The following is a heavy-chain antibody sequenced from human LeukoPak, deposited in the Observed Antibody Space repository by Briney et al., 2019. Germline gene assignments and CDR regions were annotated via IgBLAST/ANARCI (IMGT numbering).Heavy chain of an antibody. D-gene: IGHD3-22*01. V-gene: IGHV1-8*01. J-gene: IGHJ3*02. CDR1: GYTFTSYD. CDR2: MDGSSGKT. Sequence: ASVKVSCKTSGYTFTSYDINWVRQATGQGLEWMGGMDGSSGKTAYAQKFLGRVTITRNTSISTAYMEPSSLTSEDTAVYYCARLYYYASSGYDALDIWGQGTMVTVSS. CDR3: ARLYYYASSGYDALDI.